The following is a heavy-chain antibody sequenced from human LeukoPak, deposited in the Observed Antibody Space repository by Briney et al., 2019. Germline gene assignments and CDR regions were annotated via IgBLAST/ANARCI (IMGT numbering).Heavy chain of an antibody. V-gene: IGHV1-69*13. CDR1: GGTFSSYA. D-gene: IGHD3-22*01. J-gene: IGHJ4*02. CDR3: ARDGDDSTLHPGY. CDR2: IIPIFGTA. Sequence: ASVKVSCKASGGTFSSYAISWVRQAPGQGLEWMGGIIPIFGTANYAQKFQGRVTITADESTSTAYKELSSLRSEDTAVYYCARDGDDSTLHPGYWGQGTLVTVSS.